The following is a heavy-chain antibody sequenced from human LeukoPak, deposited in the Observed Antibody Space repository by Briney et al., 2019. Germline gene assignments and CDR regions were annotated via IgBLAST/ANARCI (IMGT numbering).Heavy chain of an antibody. CDR1: GGTFSSYA. D-gene: IGHD2-21*01. CDR2: ISPYNGNT. V-gene: IGHV1-18*01. J-gene: IGHJ4*02. CDR3: ARDRQCGY. Sequence: GASVKVSCKASGGTFSSYAISWVRQAPGQGLEWMGWISPYNGNTNYAPKLQGRLTMTTDTSTSTAYMELRSLRSDDTAVYYCARDRQCGYWGQGTLVTVSS.